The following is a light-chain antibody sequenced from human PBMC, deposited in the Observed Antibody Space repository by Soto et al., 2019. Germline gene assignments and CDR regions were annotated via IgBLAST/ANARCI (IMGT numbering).Light chain of an antibody. CDR2: WAS. J-gene: IGKJ1*01. CDR3: QQYYSSPWT. CDR1: QSIFFSSKNKNY. V-gene: IGKV4-1*01. Sequence: DIVMTQSPDSLAVSLGERATINCKSSQSIFFSSKNKNYLAWYQQKPRQPPKLLIYWASTRESGVPDRFSGSRSGTYFTLTISSLQAEDVAIYYCQQYYSSPWTFGQGTKVEIK.